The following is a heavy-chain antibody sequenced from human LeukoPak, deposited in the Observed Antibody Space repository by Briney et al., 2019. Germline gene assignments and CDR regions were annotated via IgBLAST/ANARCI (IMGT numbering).Heavy chain of an antibody. J-gene: IGHJ4*02. CDR3: AREYYYGSGRNFDY. CDR1: GGSISSYY. Sequence: SETLSLTCTVSGGSISSYYWNWIRQPPGKGLEWIGYIYSSGTTNYNPSLKSRVTISVDTSKNQFSLKLSSVTAADTAVYYCAREYYYGSGRNFDYWGQGTLVTVSS. V-gene: IGHV4-59*01. D-gene: IGHD3-10*01. CDR2: IYSSGTT.